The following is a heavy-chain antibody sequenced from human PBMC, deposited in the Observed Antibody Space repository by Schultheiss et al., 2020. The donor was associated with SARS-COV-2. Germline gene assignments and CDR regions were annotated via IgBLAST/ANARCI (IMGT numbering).Heavy chain of an antibody. CDR3: ARVPDCGGDCYAFTGDDAFDI. CDR1: GGSISSGGYY. J-gene: IGHJ3*02. CDR2: IYYSGST. V-gene: IGHV4-31*11. Sequence: SETLSLTCAVSGGSISSGGYYWSWIRQHPGKGLEWIGYIYYSGSTYYNPSLKSRVTISVDTSKNQFSLKLSSVTAADTAVYYCARVPDCGGDCYAFTGDDAFDIWGQGTLVTVSS. D-gene: IGHD2-21*01.